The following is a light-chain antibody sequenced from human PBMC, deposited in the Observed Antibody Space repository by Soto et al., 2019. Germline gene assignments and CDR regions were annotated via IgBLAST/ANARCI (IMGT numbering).Light chain of an antibody. V-gene: IGKV3-15*01. CDR2: KTS. CDR3: QQYAGWPLT. CDR1: QSIGTN. Sequence: EVVMTQSPATVSVSPGERTSLSCRASQSIGTNLGWYQQKPGQVPRLLISKTSTRATGVPPRFSGSGSGKEFTLTIRSLQSEDIAVYYCQQYAGWPLTFGGGTKVDIK. J-gene: IGKJ4*01.